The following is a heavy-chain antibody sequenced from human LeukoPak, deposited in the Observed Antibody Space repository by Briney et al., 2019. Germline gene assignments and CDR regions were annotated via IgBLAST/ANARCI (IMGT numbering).Heavy chain of an antibody. CDR2: IYSGGST. D-gene: IGHD3-3*01. Sequence: GGSLRLSCAASGFTVSSNYMSWVRQAPGKGLEWVSVIYSGGSTYYADSVKGRFTISRDNSKSTLYLQMNSLRAEDTAVYYCARAGGHYDFWSGSTNAFDIWGQGTMVTVSS. V-gene: IGHV3-53*01. J-gene: IGHJ3*02. CDR1: GFTVSSNY. CDR3: ARAGGHYDFWSGSTNAFDI.